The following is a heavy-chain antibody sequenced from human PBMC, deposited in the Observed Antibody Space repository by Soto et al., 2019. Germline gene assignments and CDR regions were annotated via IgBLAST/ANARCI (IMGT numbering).Heavy chain of an antibody. V-gene: IGHV3-74*03. J-gene: IGHJ4*02. Sequence: EVQLVESGGGLVQPGGSLRLSCAASGFTFSSYWMHWVRQAPGKGLVWVSSINSDGSSTKYGDSVKGRFTISRDNAKNTLYLQMNSLRAEDTAVYYCARDGDTAMVPIDYWGQGTLVTVSS. CDR2: INSDGSST. CDR1: GFTFSSYW. D-gene: IGHD5-18*01. CDR3: ARDGDTAMVPIDY.